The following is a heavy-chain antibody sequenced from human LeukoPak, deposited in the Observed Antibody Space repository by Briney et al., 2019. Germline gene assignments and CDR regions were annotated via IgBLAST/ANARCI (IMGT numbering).Heavy chain of an antibody. CDR3: TTDYLERIAAPGTLFSYSDGMAA. Sequence: GGSLRLSCAASGFTFSNAWMSWVRQAPGKGLEWVGRIKSKTDGGTTDYAAPVKGRFTISRNDSKNTLYLQMNSLKTEDTAVYFCTTDYLERIAAPGTLFSYSDGMAAGAKGPTVPV. V-gene: IGHV3-15*01. J-gene: IGHJ6*04. D-gene: IGHD6-13*01. CDR2: IKSKTDGGTT. CDR1: GFTFSNAW.